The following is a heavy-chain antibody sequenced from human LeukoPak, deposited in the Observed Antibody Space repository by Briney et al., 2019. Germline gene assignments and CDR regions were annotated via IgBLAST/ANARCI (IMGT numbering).Heavy chain of an antibody. Sequence: GGSLRLSCAASGFTFSLYGMHWVRQAPGKGLEWVAFIGYDGENKHYADSVKGRFTISRDNSKNTLSLQMNSLRTEDTAVYYCGKDGRYYDSSGYLAWGQGTLVTVSS. CDR3: GKDGRYYDSSGYLA. V-gene: IGHV3-30*02. J-gene: IGHJ5*02. CDR1: GFTFSLYG. CDR2: IGYDGENK. D-gene: IGHD3-22*01.